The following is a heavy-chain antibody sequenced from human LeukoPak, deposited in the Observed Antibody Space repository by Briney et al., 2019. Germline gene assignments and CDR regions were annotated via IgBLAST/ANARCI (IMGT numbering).Heavy chain of an antibody. CDR3: ARVKYRNSWYEGDWFDP. Sequence: PSETLSLTCTVSGGSISSYYWSWIRQPPGKGLEWIGNIYYSGSTNYNPSLKSRVTISVDTSKNQFSLKLSSVTAADTAVYYCARVKYRNSWYEGDWFDPWGQGTLVTVSS. CDR1: GGSISSYY. J-gene: IGHJ5*02. V-gene: IGHV4-59*01. D-gene: IGHD6-13*01. CDR2: IYYSGST.